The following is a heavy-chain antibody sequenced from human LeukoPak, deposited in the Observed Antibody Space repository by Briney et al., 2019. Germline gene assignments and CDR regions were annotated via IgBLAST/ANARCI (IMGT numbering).Heavy chain of an antibody. CDR2: IYSGGST. V-gene: IGHV3-53*04. CDR3: ARGGGYYFDY. D-gene: IGHD3-22*01. Sequence: GGSLRLSCAASGFTFSRYSMGWVRQAPGKGLEWVSVIYSGGSTYYADSVKGRFTISRHNSKNTLYLQMNSLRAEDTAVYYCARGGGYYFDYWGQGTLVTVSS. CDR1: GFTFSRYS. J-gene: IGHJ4*02.